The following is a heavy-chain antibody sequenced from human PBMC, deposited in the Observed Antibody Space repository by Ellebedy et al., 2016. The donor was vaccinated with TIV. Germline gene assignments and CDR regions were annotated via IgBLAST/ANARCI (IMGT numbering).Heavy chain of an antibody. CDR3: ARDGACGGDCYGDNY. Sequence: AASVKVSCKASGYTFTGYYIHWVLHAPGQGLEWMGWINPKNCGTNYAQKFQGRVTMTRDTSISTAYMELSWLRSEDTAVYYCARDGACGGDCYGDNYWGQGSLVTVSS. CDR2: INPKNCGT. J-gene: IGHJ4*02. CDR1: GYTFTGYY. V-gene: IGHV1-2*02. D-gene: IGHD2-21*02.